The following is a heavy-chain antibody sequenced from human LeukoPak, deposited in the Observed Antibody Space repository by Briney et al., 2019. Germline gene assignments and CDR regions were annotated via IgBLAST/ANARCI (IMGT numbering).Heavy chain of an antibody. CDR2: IYYSGST. V-gene: IGHV4-39*02. D-gene: IGHD3-9*01. CDR1: GGSISSSSYY. CDR3: ARDYYDILTGYKYYFDY. J-gene: IGHJ4*02. Sequence: SEALSLTCTVSGGSISSSSYYWGWIRQPPGKGLEWIGSIYYSGSTYYNPSLKSRVTISVDTSKNQFSLKLSSVTAADTAVYYCARDYYDILTGYKYYFDYWGQGTLVTVSS.